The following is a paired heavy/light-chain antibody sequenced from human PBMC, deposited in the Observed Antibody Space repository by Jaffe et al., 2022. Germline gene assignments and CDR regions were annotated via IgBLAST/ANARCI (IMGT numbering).Light chain of an antibody. Sequence: DIVMTQTPLSSPVTLGQPASISCRSSQGLVHSDGNTYLSWLQQRPGQPPRLLIYKISNRLSGVPDRFSGSGAGTDFTLKISRVEAEDVGVYYCTQATQFPYTFGQGTKLEIK. J-gene: IGKJ2*01. CDR3: TQATQFPYT. CDR1: QGLVHSDGNTY. CDR2: KIS. V-gene: IGKV2-24*01.
Heavy chain of an antibody. D-gene: IGHD3-16*01. CDR1: GFTFSSYA. CDR2: ISASGGNT. CDR3: AESSRGDFDS. V-gene: IGHV3-23*01. Sequence: EVQVLESGGGLVQPGGSLRLSCAASGFTFSSYAMTWVRQAPGKGLEWVSSISASGGNTYLAASVKGRFTISRDNSKNTLYLQMNSLRVEDTAVYYCAESSRGDFDSWGQGTLVTVSS. J-gene: IGHJ4*02.